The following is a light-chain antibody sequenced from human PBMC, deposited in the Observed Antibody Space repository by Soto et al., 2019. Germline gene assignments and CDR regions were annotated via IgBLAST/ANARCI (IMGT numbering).Light chain of an antibody. J-gene: IGKJ1*01. CDR2: GAS. Sequence: ERVMTQSPATLSVSPGERATLSCRASQTVGSNLAWYQQKPGQAPRLLIYGASTRATGIPARFSGSGSGTEFTLTISSLQSEDFAVYYCQQCNNWWTFGQGTKVDIK. CDR1: QTVGSN. V-gene: IGKV3-15*01. CDR3: QQCNNWWT.